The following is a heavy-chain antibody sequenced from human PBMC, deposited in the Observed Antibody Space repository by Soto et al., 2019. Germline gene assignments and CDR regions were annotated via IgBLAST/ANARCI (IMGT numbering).Heavy chain of an antibody. V-gene: IGHV1-69*01. Sequence: QVQLVQSGAEVKKPGSSVKVSCKTSRDTFNKYAFNWVRQAPGQGLEWMGWIIPIFSSRNYAEKFQGRVTNTADASTSTAYMELRSLRFEDTAVYYCARGETYLGVWGQGTTVTVSS. D-gene: IGHD3-16*01. CDR2: IIPIFSSR. CDR1: RDTFNKYA. CDR3: ARGETYLGV. J-gene: IGHJ6*02.